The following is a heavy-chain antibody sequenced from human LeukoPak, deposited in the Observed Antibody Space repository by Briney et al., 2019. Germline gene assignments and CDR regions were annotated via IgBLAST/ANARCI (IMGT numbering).Heavy chain of an antibody. CDR2: IYYSGST. Sequence: SETLSLTCTVSGGSISSSSYYWGWIRQPPGKGLEWIGSIYYSGSTYYNPSLKSRVTISVDTSKNQFSLKLSSVTAADPAVYYCARHPDHDYSNDGAFDIWGQGTMVTVSS. J-gene: IGHJ3*02. CDR3: ARHPDHDYSNDGAFDI. D-gene: IGHD4-11*01. V-gene: IGHV4-39*01. CDR1: GGSISSSSYY.